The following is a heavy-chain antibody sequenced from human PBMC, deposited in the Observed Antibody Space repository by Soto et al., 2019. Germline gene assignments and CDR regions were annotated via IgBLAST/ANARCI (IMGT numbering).Heavy chain of an antibody. CDR1: DGSISSSSYY. V-gene: IGHV4-39*01. CDR2: IFYSGST. D-gene: IGHD2-15*01. CDR3: ARHLTYCSAGSCYSDFPYYGMDV. Sequence: TSETLSLTCTVSDGSISSSSYYWGWIRQPPGKGLEWIGSIFYSGSTYYNPSLKSRVTISVDTSKNQFSLKLSSVTAADTAVYYCARHLTYCSAGSCYSDFPYYGMDVWGQGTTVTVSS. J-gene: IGHJ6*02.